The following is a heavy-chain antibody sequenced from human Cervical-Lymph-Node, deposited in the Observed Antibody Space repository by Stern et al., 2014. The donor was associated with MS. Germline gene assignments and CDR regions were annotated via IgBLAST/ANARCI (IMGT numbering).Heavy chain of an antibody. CDR2: ISYDGSKK. CDR3: AKDRGSGWSLDY. J-gene: IGHJ4*02. V-gene: IGHV3-30*18. CDR1: GFSFSTSG. Sequence: VHLVESGGGVVQPGGSLRLSCAGSGFSFSTSGMHWVRQAPGKGLEGVALISYDGSKKYYADSVKVRFTISRDNSKNTMYVQMNSLRLEDTAVYYCAKDRGSGWSLDYWGQGTLVAVSS. D-gene: IGHD6-19*01.